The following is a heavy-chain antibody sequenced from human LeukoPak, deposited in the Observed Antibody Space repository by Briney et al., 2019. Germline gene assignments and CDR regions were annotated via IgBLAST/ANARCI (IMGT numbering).Heavy chain of an antibody. CDR3: ARGCYDNSRYYVPFDF. Sequence: PGGSLRLSCAASGFTYSEYYMSWIRPARGRGLEWVSSFRSSSSYTTYADSVKGRFTISRDNAKNSLYLQMNSLSAEDTAVYYCARGCYDNSRYYVPFDFWGQGPLVSVSS. V-gene: IGHV3-11*06. D-gene: IGHD3-22*01. CDR1: GFTYSEYY. CDR2: FRSSSSYT. J-gene: IGHJ4*02.